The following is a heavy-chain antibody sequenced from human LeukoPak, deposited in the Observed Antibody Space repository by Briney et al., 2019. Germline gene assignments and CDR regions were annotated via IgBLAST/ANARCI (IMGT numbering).Heavy chain of an antibody. CDR3: ARPGAYYNILTGYSERNNWFDP. CDR2: IYTSGST. J-gene: IGHJ5*02. D-gene: IGHD3-9*01. CDR1: GGSISSYY. Sequence: PSETLSLTCTVSGGSISSYYWSWIRQPAGKGLEWIGRIYTSGSTNYNPSLKSRVTMSVDTSKTQFSLKLSSVTAADTAVYYCARPGAYYNILTGYSERNNWFDPWGQGTLVTVSS. V-gene: IGHV4-4*07.